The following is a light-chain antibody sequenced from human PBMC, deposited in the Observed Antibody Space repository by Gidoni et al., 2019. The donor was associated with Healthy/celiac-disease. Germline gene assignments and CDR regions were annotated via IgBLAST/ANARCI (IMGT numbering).Light chain of an antibody. V-gene: IGLV3-1*01. J-gene: IGLJ2*01. Sequence: SYELPQPPSVSVSPGQTASITCSGDKLGDNYACWYQQKPGQSPVLVIDQDSKRPSGIPERFSGSNSGNTATLTISGTQAMDEADYYCQAWDSSTVVFGGGTKLTVL. CDR1: KLGDNY. CDR3: QAWDSSTVV. CDR2: QDS.